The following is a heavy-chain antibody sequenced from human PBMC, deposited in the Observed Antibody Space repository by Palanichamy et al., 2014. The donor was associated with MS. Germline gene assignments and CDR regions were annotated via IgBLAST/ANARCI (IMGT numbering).Heavy chain of an antibody. J-gene: IGHJ4*02. CDR1: GFTFSSYV. V-gene: IGHV3-30*09. CDR2: ISNDGSNR. D-gene: IGHD3-9*01. CDR3: ARGGHILTGYYKSGFDY. Sequence: QVQLVESGGGVVQPGRSLRLSCVVSGFTFSSYVIHWVRQAPGKGLEWVAVISNDGSNRYHPDSVKGRFAISRDNSKNTLYLQMNSLRADDTAVYYCARGGHILTGYYKSGFDYWGQGTLVTVSS.